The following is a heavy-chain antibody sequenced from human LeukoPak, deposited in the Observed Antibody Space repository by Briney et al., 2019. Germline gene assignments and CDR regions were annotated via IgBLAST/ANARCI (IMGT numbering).Heavy chain of an antibody. J-gene: IGHJ4*02. CDR3: AKTPLWFGDLTDY. CDR2: ISGSGGST. CDR1: GFTFSDYA. V-gene: IGHV3-23*01. Sequence: QPGGSLRLSCAASGFTFSDYAMYWVRQAPGKGLEWVSAISGSGGSTYYADSVKGRFTISRDNSKNTLYLQMNSLRAEDTAVYYCAKTPLWFGDLTDYWGQGTLVTVSS. D-gene: IGHD3-10*01.